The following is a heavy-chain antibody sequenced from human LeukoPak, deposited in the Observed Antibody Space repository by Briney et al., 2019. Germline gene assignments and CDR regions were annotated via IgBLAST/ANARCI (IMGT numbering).Heavy chain of an antibody. J-gene: IGHJ1*01. CDR2: ISSSGSTI. Sequence: GGSLRLSCAASGFTFSDYYMSWIRQAPGKGLEWVSYISSSGSTIYYADSVKGRFTISRDNSKNTLYLQMNSLRAEDTAVYYCAKDKARIAAAGTHFQHWGQGTLVTVSS. V-gene: IGHV3-11*01. D-gene: IGHD6-13*01. CDR3: AKDKARIAAAGTHFQH. CDR1: GFTFSDYY.